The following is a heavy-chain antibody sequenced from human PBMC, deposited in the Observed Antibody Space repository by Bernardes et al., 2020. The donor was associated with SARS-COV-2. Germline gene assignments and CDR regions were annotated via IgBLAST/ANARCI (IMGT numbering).Heavy chain of an antibody. CDR2: IYFTGRT. CDR3: ARGYAYYYDTTGNYPYVSFDV. CDR1: GYSITSNY. D-gene: IGHD3-22*01. J-gene: IGHJ3*01. Sequence: SETLSLTCSVSGYSITSNYWGWIRQPPGKGLEWIGDIYFTGRTNYNPSLKSRVTISVATSKKVFSLNLRSVAAADTAVYYCARGYAYYYDTTGNYPYVSFDVWGQGTTVTVSS. V-gene: IGHV4-59*01.